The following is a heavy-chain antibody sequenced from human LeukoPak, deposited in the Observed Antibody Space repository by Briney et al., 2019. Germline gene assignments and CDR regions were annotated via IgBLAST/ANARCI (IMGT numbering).Heavy chain of an antibody. V-gene: IGHV4-59*01. J-gene: IGHJ4*02. CDR1: GGSISSYY. CDR3: ARRRGYYGSGSYSYDY. Sequence: SETLSLTCTVSGGSISSYYWSWIRQPPGKGLEWIGYIYYSGSTNYNPSLKSRVTISVDTSKNQFSLKLSSVTAADTAVYYCARRRGYYGSGSYSYDYWGQGTLVTVSS. CDR2: IYYSGST. D-gene: IGHD3-10*01.